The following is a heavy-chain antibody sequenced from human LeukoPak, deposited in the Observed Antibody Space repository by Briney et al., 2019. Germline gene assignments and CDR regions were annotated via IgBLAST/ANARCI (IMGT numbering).Heavy chain of an antibody. CDR2: INHSGST. J-gene: IGHJ6*02. D-gene: IGHD3-10*01. CDR1: GGSLSGYY. V-gene: IGHV4-34*01. CDR3: ARGTGRQTYYYYYGMDV. Sequence: PSETLSLTCAVYGGSLSGYYWSWIRQPPGKGLEWIGEINHSGSTNYNPSLKSRVTISVDTSKNQFSLKLSSVTAADTAVYYCARGTGRQTYYYYYGMDVWGQGTTVTVSS.